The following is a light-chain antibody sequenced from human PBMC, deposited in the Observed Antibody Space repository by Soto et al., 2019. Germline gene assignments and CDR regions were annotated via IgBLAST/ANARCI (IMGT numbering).Light chain of an antibody. Sequence: DIQMTQSPSTLSASVGDTVTITCRASQSISNWLAWYQQKPGQAPKLLIHKASTLESGVPSRFSGSGSGTEFTLTISSLQPDDFATFYCQHYDRFPYTFGQGTKLEMK. CDR3: QHYDRFPYT. V-gene: IGKV1-5*03. J-gene: IGKJ2*01. CDR1: QSISNW. CDR2: KAS.